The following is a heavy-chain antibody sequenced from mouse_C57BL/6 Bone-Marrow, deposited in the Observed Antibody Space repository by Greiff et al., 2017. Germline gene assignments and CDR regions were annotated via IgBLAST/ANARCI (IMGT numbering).Heavy chain of an antibody. D-gene: IGHD4-1*01. CDR1: GFTFSSYG. J-gene: IGHJ1*03. V-gene: IGHV5-6*01. Sequence: EVKLMESGGDLVKPGGSLKLSCAASGFTFSSYGMSWVRQTPDKRLEWVATISSGGSYTYYPDSVKGRFTISRDNAKNTLYLQMSSLKSEDTAMYYCARLGRRWYFDVWGTGTTVTVSS. CDR3: ARLGRRWYFDV. CDR2: ISSGGSYT.